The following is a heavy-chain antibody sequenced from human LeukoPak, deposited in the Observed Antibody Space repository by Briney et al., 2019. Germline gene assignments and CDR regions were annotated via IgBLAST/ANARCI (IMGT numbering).Heavy chain of an antibody. Sequence: SETLSLTCTVSGGSISSYYWSWIRQPPGKGLEWIGYIYYSGSTNYNPSLESRVTISVDTSKNQFSLKLSSVTAADTAVYYCARGAYGSETDYWGQGTLVTVSS. J-gene: IGHJ4*02. V-gene: IGHV4-59*01. CDR1: GGSISSYY. CDR2: IYYSGST. CDR3: ARGAYGSETDY. D-gene: IGHD3-10*01.